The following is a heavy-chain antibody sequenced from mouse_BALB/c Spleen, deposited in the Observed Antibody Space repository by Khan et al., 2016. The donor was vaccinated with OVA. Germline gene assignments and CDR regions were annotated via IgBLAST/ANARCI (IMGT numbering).Heavy chain of an antibody. Sequence: EVELVESGGDLVKPGGSLKLSCAASGFTFSSYSMSWVRQTPDKRLEWVASISSGGDYTYYPDSVKGRFTISRDNAKNTLYLQMSDLKSEDTAMYYFADHLPWSFAYWGQGTLVTVSA. J-gene: IGHJ3*01. CDR1: GFTFSSYS. CDR3: ADHLPWSFAY. CDR2: ISSGGDYT. V-gene: IGHV5-6*01.